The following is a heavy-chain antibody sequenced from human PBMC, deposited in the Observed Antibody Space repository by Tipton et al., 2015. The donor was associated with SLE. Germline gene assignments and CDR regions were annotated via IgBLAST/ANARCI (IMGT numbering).Heavy chain of an antibody. CDR3: ARVREYSVSDSWFDP. D-gene: IGHD5/OR15-5a*01. CDR2: VYNNGAA. Sequence: PGLVKPSETLSLTCTISGGSISSYYWSWIRQPAGKGLEWIGRVYNNGAATYNPSLKSRVTLSVDRSTDQFFLNVNSVTDADTAVYYCARVREYSVSDSWFDPWGQGILVTVSS. J-gene: IGHJ5*02. CDR1: GGSISSYY. V-gene: IGHV4-4*07.